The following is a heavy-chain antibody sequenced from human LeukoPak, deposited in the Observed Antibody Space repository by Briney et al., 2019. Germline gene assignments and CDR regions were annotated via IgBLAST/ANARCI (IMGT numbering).Heavy chain of an antibody. CDR1: GFTFSSYA. CDR2: ISGSGGST. J-gene: IGHJ4*02. V-gene: IGHV3-23*01. D-gene: IGHD3-22*01. Sequence: QPGASLRLSCAASGFTFSSYAMSWVRQAPGKGLEWVSAISGSGGSTYYADSVKGRFTISRDISKNTLYLQMNSLRAEDTAVYYCAKGGSYYYDSSGYLGYWGQGTLVTVSS. CDR3: AKGGSYYYDSSGYLGY.